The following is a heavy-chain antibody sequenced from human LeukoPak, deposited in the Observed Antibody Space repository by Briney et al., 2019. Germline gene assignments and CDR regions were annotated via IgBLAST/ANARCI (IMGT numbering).Heavy chain of an antibody. Sequence: GGSLRLSCAASGFTFSTYAMSWVRQAPGKGLEWVSVIYSGGSTYYADSVKGRFTISRDNSKNTLYLQMNSLRAEDTAVYYCARIASSGYVGYWGQGTLVTVSS. D-gene: IGHD5-12*01. CDR1: GFTFSTYA. J-gene: IGHJ4*02. CDR2: IYSGGST. V-gene: IGHV3-66*01. CDR3: ARIASSGYVGY.